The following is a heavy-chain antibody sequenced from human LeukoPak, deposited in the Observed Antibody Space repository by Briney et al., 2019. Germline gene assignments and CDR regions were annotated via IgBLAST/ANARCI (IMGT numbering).Heavy chain of an antibody. J-gene: IGHJ3*02. Sequence: SETLSLTCSVSNYSISRTYHWGWIRQPPGRGREGMGPIYHSGTTYYSPSLKSRVTISVDTSKNQFSLKLSSVTAADTAVYYCARRSGITMIVVLISDAFDIWGQGTMVTVSS. CDR1: NYSISRTYH. CDR3: ARRSGITMIVVLISDAFDI. V-gene: IGHV4-38-2*02. D-gene: IGHD3-22*01. CDR2: IYHSGTT.